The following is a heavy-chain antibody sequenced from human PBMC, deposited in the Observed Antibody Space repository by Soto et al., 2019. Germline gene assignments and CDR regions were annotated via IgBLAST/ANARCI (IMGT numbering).Heavy chain of an antibody. J-gene: IGHJ1*01. CDR2: IYYSGST. CDR3: ATVWFGESQH. CDR1: GGSISSSSYY. V-gene: IGHV4-39*01. D-gene: IGHD3-10*01. Sequence: SETLSLPCTVSGGSISSSSYYLGWIRQPPGKGLEWIGSIYYSGSTYYNPSLKSRATISVDASKNQFSLKLSSVTAADTAVYDCATVWFGESQHWGQGTLVTVSS.